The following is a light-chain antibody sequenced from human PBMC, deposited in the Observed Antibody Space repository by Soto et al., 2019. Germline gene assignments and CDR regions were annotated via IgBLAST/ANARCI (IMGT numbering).Light chain of an antibody. V-gene: IGKV1-33*01. CDR3: QQYDNLS. CDR2: DAS. J-gene: IGKJ3*01. Sequence: DIQMTQSPSSLSASVGDRVTITCRASQGISNYLNWYQQKPGKAPKLLIYDASNLETGVPSRFSGSGSGTDFTFTISSLQPEDIATYYCQQYDNLSFGPGTKVDIK. CDR1: QGISNY.